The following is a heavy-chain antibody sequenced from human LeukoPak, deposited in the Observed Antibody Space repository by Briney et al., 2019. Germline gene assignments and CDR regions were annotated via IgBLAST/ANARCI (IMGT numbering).Heavy chain of an antibody. J-gene: IGHJ4*02. CDR2: IYPGDSDT. V-gene: IGHV5-51*01. CDR1: GYSFTSYW. D-gene: IGHD4-23*01. Sequence: GESLKISCKGSGYSFTSYWIGWVRQMPGKGLEWMGIIYPGDSDTRYSPSFQGQVTISADKSISTAYLQWSSLKASDTAMYYCARALTEGATVVTFDYWGQGTLVTVSS. CDR3: ARALTEGATVVTFDY.